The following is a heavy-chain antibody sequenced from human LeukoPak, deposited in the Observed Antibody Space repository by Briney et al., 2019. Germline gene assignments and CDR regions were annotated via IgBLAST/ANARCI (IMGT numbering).Heavy chain of an antibody. D-gene: IGHD4-17*01. CDR2: IKRDGSDK. Sequence: PGGSLRLSCAASGFTLNSYWMSWVRQAPGKGLEWVANIKRDGSDKTYVDSVKGRFTISRDNAKNSLYMQMNGLRADDTAVYYCARGSSTVTTRGYFDLWGRGTLVTVSS. CDR3: ARGSSTVTTRGYFDL. J-gene: IGHJ2*01. CDR1: GFTLNSYW. V-gene: IGHV3-7*01.